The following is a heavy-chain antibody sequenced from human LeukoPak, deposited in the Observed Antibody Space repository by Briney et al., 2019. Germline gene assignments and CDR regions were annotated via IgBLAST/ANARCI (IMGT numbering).Heavy chain of an antibody. J-gene: IGHJ4*02. CDR1: GFTFNNYA. D-gene: IGHD3-16*01. Sequence: PGGSLRLSCATSGFTFNNYAMTWVRQAPGKGLEWVSTISGSGVATYYADSVKGRFTISRDNSKNTMYLQMTSLRAEDTAVYYCAKQPLNDYIWENWGQGTLVTVSS. V-gene: IGHV3-23*01. CDR2: ISGSGVAT. CDR3: AKQPLNDYIWEN.